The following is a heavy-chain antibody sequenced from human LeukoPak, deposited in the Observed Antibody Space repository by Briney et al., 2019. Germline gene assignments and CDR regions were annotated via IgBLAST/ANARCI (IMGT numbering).Heavy chain of an antibody. CDR3: ARDEWYYDFWSGYYTSKGLRY. D-gene: IGHD3-3*01. CDR1: GGSISSYY. V-gene: IGHV4-4*07. J-gene: IGHJ4*02. CDR2: IYTSGST. Sequence: SETLSLTCTVSGGSISSYYWSWIRQPAGKGLEWIGRIYTSGSTNYNPSLKSRVTMSVDTSKNQFSLKLSSVTAADTAVYYCARDEWYYDFWSGYYTSKGLRYWGQGTLVTVSS.